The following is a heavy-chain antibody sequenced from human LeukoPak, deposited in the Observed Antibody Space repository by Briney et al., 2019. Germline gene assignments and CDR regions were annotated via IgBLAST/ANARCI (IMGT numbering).Heavy chain of an antibody. CDR1: GFTVSSNY. CDR3: AKDGERGYSYAPYFDY. Sequence: GGSLRLSCAASGFTVSSNYMSWVRQAPGKGLEWVSVIYSGGSTYYADSVKGRFTISRDNAKNSLYLQMNSLRAEDTALYYCAKDGERGYSYAPYFDYWGQGTLVTVSS. D-gene: IGHD5-18*01. V-gene: IGHV3-53*05. J-gene: IGHJ4*02. CDR2: IYSGGST.